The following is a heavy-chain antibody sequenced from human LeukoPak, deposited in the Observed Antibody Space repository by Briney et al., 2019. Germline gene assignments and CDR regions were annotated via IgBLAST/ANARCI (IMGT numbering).Heavy chain of an antibody. Sequence: SETLPLTCTVSGGSISSYYWSWIRQPPGKGLEWIGYIYYSGSTNYNPSLKSRVTISVDTSKNQFSLKLSSVTAADTAVYYCARMYSGSPIDYWGQGTLVTVSS. D-gene: IGHD1-26*01. CDR2: IYYSGST. J-gene: IGHJ4*02. CDR3: ARMYSGSPIDY. V-gene: IGHV4-59*13. CDR1: GGSISSYY.